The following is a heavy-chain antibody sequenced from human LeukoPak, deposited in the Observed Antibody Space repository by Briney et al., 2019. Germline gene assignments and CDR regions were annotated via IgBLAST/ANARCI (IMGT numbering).Heavy chain of an antibody. CDR3: AKDAQRGFDYSNSLEY. V-gene: IGHV3-33*06. Sequence: PERSLRLSCSASGLTFSHYGFHWVRQAPGKGLEWVAVIWSDGSNKYYGDPVKGRFIIYRDDSQNTISLQMNSLRSEDTGVYYCAKDAQRGFDYSNSLEYWGQGSLVIVSS. D-gene: IGHD4-11*01. CDR1: GLTFSHYG. CDR2: IWSDGSNK. J-gene: IGHJ4*02.